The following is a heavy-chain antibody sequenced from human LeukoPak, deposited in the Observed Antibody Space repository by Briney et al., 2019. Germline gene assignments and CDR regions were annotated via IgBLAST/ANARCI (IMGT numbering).Heavy chain of an antibody. D-gene: IGHD2-21*02. V-gene: IGHV3-53*01. J-gene: IGHJ4*02. CDR3: ARDFRDGDFY. Sequence: PGGTLRLSCAASGFTVSSNNMSWVRHAPRQGLEWVSGTYTDGTTYYADSVPGRFTISRDNSKNTLYLQMNSLRAVDTAVYYCARDFRDGDFYWGQGTLVTVSS. CDR1: GFTVSSNN. CDR2: TYTDGTT.